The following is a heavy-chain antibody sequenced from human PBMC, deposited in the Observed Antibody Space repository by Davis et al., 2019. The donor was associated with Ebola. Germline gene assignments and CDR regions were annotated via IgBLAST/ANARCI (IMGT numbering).Heavy chain of an antibody. Sequence: AASVKVSCKASGYSLSELSVHWVRQAPGKGLEWMGSFDPKYDEPIYAQKFQVRVTLTEDTSTHTAYMELSSLRSEDTAVYYCARNPANRGSRYYGMDVWGQGTTVTVSS. J-gene: IGHJ6*02. V-gene: IGHV1-24*01. CDR3: ARNPANRGSRYYGMDV. CDR2: FDPKYDEP. D-gene: IGHD1-26*01. CDR1: GYSLSELS.